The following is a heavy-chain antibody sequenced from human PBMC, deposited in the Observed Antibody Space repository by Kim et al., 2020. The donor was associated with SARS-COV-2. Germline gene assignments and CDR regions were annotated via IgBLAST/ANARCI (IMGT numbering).Heavy chain of an antibody. CDR1: GYTFTSYG. Sequence: ASVKVSCKASGYTFTSYGISWVRQAPGQGLEWMGWISAYNGNTNYAQKLQGRVTMTTDTSTSTAYMELRSLRSDDTAVYYCAREMTTVTISQPANNWYFDLWGRGTLVTVSS. D-gene: IGHD4-17*01. J-gene: IGHJ2*01. CDR3: AREMTTVTISQPANNWYFDL. V-gene: IGHV1-18*01. CDR2: ISAYNGNT.